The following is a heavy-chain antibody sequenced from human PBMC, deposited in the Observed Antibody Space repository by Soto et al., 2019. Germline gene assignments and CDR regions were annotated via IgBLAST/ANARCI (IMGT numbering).Heavy chain of an antibody. V-gene: IGHV3-30*18. Sequence: GGSLRLSCAASGFTFSSYGMHWVRQAPGKGLEWVAVISYDGSNKYYADSVKGRFTISRDNSKNTLYLQMNSLRAEDTAVYYCAKDWNPYYDFWSGYYTNYYYGMDVWGQGTTFTVSS. J-gene: IGHJ6*02. CDR2: ISYDGSNK. CDR1: GFTFSSYG. D-gene: IGHD3-3*01. CDR3: AKDWNPYYDFWSGYYTNYYYGMDV.